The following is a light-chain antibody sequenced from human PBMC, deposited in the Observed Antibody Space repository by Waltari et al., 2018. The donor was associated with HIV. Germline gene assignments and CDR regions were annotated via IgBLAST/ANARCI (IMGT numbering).Light chain of an antibody. CDR2: AGS. J-gene: IGKJ1*01. CDR3: QQSYSILWT. Sequence: DIQLTQSPSSLSASVRDRVTITCRASQSISSSLKWYQQKPGRAPKLLIYAGSSLRSGGPSRIRRSGSGRDYTITISSRQTEDFARYYCQQSYSILWTFGQGTKVEIK. CDR1: QSISSS. V-gene: IGKV1-39*01.